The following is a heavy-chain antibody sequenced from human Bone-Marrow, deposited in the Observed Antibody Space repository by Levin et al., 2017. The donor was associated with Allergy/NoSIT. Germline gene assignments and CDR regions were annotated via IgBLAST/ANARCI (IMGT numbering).Heavy chain of an antibody. CDR3: ARQSYGRGRFDP. CDR1: GGSISSSNYY. D-gene: IGHD3-16*01. Sequence: SETLSLTCTVSGGSISSSNYYWGWIRQPPGKGLEWIGSIYYSGNTYYNPSLKSRFTMSVDTSKNQFSLKLTSVTAADTAVHYCARQSYGRGRFDPWGQGTLVTVSS. J-gene: IGHJ5*02. V-gene: IGHV4-39*01. CDR2: IYYSGNT.